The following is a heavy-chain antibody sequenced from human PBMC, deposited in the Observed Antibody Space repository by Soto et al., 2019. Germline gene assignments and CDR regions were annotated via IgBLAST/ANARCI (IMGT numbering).Heavy chain of an antibody. J-gene: IGHJ4*02. Sequence: EVQLLESGGGLVQPGGSLRLSCAASGFTLSSYAMSWVRQAPGKGLEWISAASGSGGSTYYADSVKGRFTISRDNYKDTLYLQMNNLRAEDTAVYYCAKPPDYNWNDYWGQGTLVTVSS. D-gene: IGHD1-20*01. CDR3: AKPPDYNWNDY. CDR1: GFTLSSYA. CDR2: ASGSGGST. V-gene: IGHV3-23*01.